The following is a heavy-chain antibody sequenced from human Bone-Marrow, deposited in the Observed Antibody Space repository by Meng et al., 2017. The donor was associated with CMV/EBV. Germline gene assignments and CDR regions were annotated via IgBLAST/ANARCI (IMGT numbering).Heavy chain of an antibody. CDR3: ARGVGRITIFGVEP. J-gene: IGHJ5*02. CDR1: GGSFSGYY. D-gene: IGHD3-3*01. Sequence: SETLSLTCAVYGGSFSGYYWSWIRQPPGKGLEWIGEINHSGSTNYYPSLKSRVTISVDTSKNQFSLKLSSVTAADTAVYYCARGVGRITIFGVEPWGQGTLVTVSS. CDR2: INHSGST. V-gene: IGHV4-34*01.